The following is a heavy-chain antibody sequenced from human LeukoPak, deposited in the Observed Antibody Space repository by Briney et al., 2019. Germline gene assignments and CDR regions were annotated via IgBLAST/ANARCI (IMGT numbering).Heavy chain of an antibody. CDR3: AKHLYSSGGFDY. Sequence: PGGSLRLSCAASGFTFTNFAMSWVRQAPGKGLEWGSTISDSNGRTYYAGSVKGRFTISRDNSKNTLYLHMNSLRADDTAVYYCAKHLYSSGGFDYWGQGTLVTVSS. V-gene: IGHV3-23*01. D-gene: IGHD6-25*01. CDR1: GFTFTNFA. J-gene: IGHJ4*02. CDR2: ISDSNGRT.